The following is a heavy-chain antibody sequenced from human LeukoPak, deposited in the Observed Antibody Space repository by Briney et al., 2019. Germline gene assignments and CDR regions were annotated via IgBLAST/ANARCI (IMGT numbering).Heavy chain of an antibody. D-gene: IGHD1-1*01. J-gene: IGHJ4*02. CDR1: GFTFSKYG. Sequence: PGGSLRLSCAASGFTFSKYGMHWVRQAPGKGLEWVAVIWYDGTKKYYADSVKGRLTISRDNSKNTLYLEMNSLRAEDTAVYYCARDSPGYLAYDSWGQGTLVTVSS. CDR2: IWYDGTKK. V-gene: IGHV3-33*01. CDR3: ARDSPGYLAYDS.